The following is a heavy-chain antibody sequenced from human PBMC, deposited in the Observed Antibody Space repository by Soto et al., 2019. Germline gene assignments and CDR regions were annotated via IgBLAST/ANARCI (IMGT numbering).Heavy chain of an antibody. Sequence: PSETLSLTCTVSRGSISSGTNYWAWIRQPPGKGLEWIANIYYSGSTFYNPSLKSRVTISLDTSKNQFSLKLSSVTAADTAVYYCARDGIYGSGSYSYYYYGMDVWGQGTTVTVSS. V-gene: IGHV4-39*07. CDR3: ARDGIYGSGSYSYYYYGMDV. CDR1: RGSISSGTNY. J-gene: IGHJ6*02. D-gene: IGHD3-10*01. CDR2: IYYSGST.